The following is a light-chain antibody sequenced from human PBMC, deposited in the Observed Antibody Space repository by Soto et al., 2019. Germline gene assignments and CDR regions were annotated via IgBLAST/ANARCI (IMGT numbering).Light chain of an antibody. CDR1: SSDVGSYNL. CDR3: CSYAGSSTCV. Sequence: QSVLSQPASVSGSPGQSITISCTGTSSDVGSYNLVSWYQQHPGKAPKLMIYEGSKRPSGVSNRFSGSESGNTASLTISGLQAEDEADYYCCSYAGSSTCVFGTGTKVTVL. J-gene: IGLJ1*01. V-gene: IGLV2-23*01. CDR2: EGS.